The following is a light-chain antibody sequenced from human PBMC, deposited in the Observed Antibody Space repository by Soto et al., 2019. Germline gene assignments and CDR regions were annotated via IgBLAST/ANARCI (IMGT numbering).Light chain of an antibody. V-gene: IGLV1-44*01. J-gene: IGLJ1*01. CDR3: AAWDDSLNGSYV. CDR2: SNS. CDR1: SSNIGRNT. Sequence: QSVLTQPPSASGTPGQRVTISCSGSSSNIGRNTVNWYQQLPGTAPKRLIYSNSQRPSGVPDRFSGSKSGTSASLAISGLQSEDEADYYCAAWDDSLNGSYVFGTGNKLTVL.